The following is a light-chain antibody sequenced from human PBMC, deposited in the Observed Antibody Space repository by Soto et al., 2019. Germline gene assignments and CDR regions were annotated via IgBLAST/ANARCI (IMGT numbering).Light chain of an antibody. CDR1: ESVGRH. V-gene: IGKV3-15*01. CDR3: ERYTIWPPN. J-gene: IGKJ5*01. CDR2: DAS. Sequence: EVEVPQYPTHLSLSPGERATHSCRASESVGRHFAWYQQKPGQAPKLLIFDASTRATGVPARFSGFGSGTEFTLALSGLQSDDNAVSICERYTIWPPNLGRGARLEIK.